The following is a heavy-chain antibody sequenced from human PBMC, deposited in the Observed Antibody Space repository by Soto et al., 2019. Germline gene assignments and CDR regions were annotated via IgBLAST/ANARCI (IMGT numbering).Heavy chain of an antibody. Sequence: LSLTCSVSGGSISSFTYYWGWIRQPPGKGLEWIGTVYYNENTYYNPSLKSRVTITVDTAKNQFSLNLRSVTAADTAVYYCARDSVGISSPGVYWGRGTLVTVSS. J-gene: IGHJ4*02. CDR1: GGSISSFTYY. D-gene: IGHD1-26*01. V-gene: IGHV4-39*07. CDR2: VYYNENT. CDR3: ARDSVGISSPGVY.